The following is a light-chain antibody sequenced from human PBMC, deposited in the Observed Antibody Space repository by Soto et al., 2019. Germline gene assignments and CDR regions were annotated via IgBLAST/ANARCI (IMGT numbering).Light chain of an antibody. J-gene: IGLJ2*01. CDR3: SSYTSSSTLV. Sequence: QSALTQPASVSGSPGQSITISCTGTSSDIGAYDYVSWYQQHPGKAPKLMIFEVSDRPSGASIRFSGSKSGNTASLTISGLQTEDEADYYCSSYTSSSTLVFGGGTKLTVL. V-gene: IGLV2-14*01. CDR1: SSDIGAYDY. CDR2: EVS.